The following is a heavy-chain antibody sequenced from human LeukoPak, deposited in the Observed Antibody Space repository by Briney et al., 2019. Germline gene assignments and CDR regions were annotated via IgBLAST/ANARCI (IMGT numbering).Heavy chain of an antibody. D-gene: IGHD3-22*01. J-gene: IGHJ4*02. V-gene: IGHV3-64*01. CDR1: GFTFSSYA. CDR3: ARDPGGYSSQYYFDY. CDR2: ISSNGGST. Sequence: GGSLRLSCAASGFTFSSYAMHWVRQAPGKGLEYVSTISSNGGSTYYANSVEGRFTISRDNSKNTLYLQMGSLRAEDMAVYYCARDPGGYSSQYYFDYWGQGTLVTVPS.